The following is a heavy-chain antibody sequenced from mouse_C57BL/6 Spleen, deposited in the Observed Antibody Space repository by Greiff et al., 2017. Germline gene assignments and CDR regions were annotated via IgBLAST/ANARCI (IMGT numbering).Heavy chain of an antibody. CDR1: GYTFTSYW. V-gene: IGHV1-72*01. J-gene: IGHJ4*01. D-gene: IGHD5-1*01. Sequence: QAQLQQPGAELVKPGASVKLSCKAPGYTFTSYWMHWVKPRLGRGLEWIGRIDPNSGGTKYNEKFKGKTTLTVDKPSSTAYMQLSSLTSEDCAVYYCARYLYAMDYWGQGASVTVSS. CDR3: ARYLYAMDY. CDR2: IDPNSGGT.